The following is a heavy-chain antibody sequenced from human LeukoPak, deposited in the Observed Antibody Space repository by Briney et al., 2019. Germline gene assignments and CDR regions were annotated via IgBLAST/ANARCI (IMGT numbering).Heavy chain of an antibody. CDR2: IYTSGST. V-gene: IGHV4-4*07. Sequence: SETLSLTCTVAGGSISSYYWSWIRQPAGKGLEWIGRIYTSGSTNYNPSLKSRVTMSVDTSKNQFSLKLSSVTAADTAVYYCTRGKGSSGWYSTYYFDYWGQGTLVTVSS. J-gene: IGHJ4*02. CDR3: TRGKGSSGWYSTYYFDY. CDR1: GGSISSYY. D-gene: IGHD6-19*01.